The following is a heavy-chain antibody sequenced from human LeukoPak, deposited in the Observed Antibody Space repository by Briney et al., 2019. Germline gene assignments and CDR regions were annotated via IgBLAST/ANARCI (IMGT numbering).Heavy chain of an antibody. D-gene: IGHD3-22*01. J-gene: IGHJ5*02. CDR1: GYTFTGYY. CDR2: INPNSGGT. Sequence: ASVKVSCKASGYTFTGYYMHWVRQAPGQGLEWMGWINPNSGGTNYAQKFQGRVTMTRDTSISTAYMELSRLRSDDTAVYYCGRVPYYYDSSGYLAVINWFDPWGQGTLVTVSS. CDR3: GRVPYYYDSSGYLAVINWFDP. V-gene: IGHV1-2*02.